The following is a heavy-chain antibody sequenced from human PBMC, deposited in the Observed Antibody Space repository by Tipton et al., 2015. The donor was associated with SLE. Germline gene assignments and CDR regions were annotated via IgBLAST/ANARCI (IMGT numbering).Heavy chain of an antibody. V-gene: IGHV4-59*01. J-gene: IGHJ4*02. CDR2: IYYGGST. D-gene: IGHD3-16*01. CDR1: GGSISSYY. Sequence: TLSLTCTVSGGSISSYYWSWIRQPPGKGLEWIGYIYYGGSTNYNPSLKSRVTISVDTSKNQFSLRLTSGTAADTAVYYCARDQVGVGDFDYWGQGTLVTVSS. CDR3: ARDQVGVGDFDY.